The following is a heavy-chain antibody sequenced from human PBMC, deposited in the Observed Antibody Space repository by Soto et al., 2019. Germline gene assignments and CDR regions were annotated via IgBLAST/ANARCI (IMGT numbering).Heavy chain of an antibody. CDR1: GYSFTSYW. D-gene: IGHD2-2*02. CDR2: IDPSDSYT. J-gene: IGHJ6*02. Sequence: GESLKISCKGSGYSFTSYWINWVRQMPGKGLEWMGRIDPSDSYTNYSPSFQGHVTISADKSISTAYLQWSSLKASDTAMYYCARAPYCSSTSCYTGGGDYYYYYGVYVWGQGTRVTV. V-gene: IGHV5-10-1*01. CDR3: ARAPYCSSTSCYTGGGDYYYYYGVYV.